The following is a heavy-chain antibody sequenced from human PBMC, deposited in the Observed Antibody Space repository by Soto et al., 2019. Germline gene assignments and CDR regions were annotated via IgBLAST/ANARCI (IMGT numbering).Heavy chain of an antibody. CDR3: ARAPYYYYGMDV. CDR1: GYSFTNYW. V-gene: IGHV5-10-1*01. CDR2: IDPGDSNT. J-gene: IGHJ6*02. Sequence: GESLKISCKGSGYSFTNYWINWVRQMPGKGLEWMGRIDPGDSNTNYSPSFQGHVTISADKSISTAYLQWSSLKASDTAIYYCARAPYYYYGMDVWGQGTTVTVSS.